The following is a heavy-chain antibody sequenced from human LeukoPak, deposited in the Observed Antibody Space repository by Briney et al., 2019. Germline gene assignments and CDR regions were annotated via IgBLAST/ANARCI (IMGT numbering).Heavy chain of an antibody. Sequence: GGSLRLSCAASGFTFSSYEMNWVRQAPGKGLEWVSYISSSGTGTYYADSVKGRFTISRDSAKNSLHLQMNSLRAEDTAVYYCAREWPYTYYFEYWGQGTLVTVSS. CDR3: AREWPYTYYFEY. CDR1: GFTFSSYE. CDR2: ISSSGTGT. D-gene: IGHD1-1*01. J-gene: IGHJ4*02. V-gene: IGHV3-48*03.